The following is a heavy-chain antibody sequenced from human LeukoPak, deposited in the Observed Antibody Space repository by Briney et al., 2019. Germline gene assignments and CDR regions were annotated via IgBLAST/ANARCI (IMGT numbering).Heavy chain of an antibody. V-gene: IGHV3-74*01. J-gene: IGHJ5*02. CDR3: ARGVRGSYGTDL. CDR1: GFTFSSDW. CDR2: INPAGSST. D-gene: IGHD1-26*01. Sequence: RSGGSLRLSCAASGFTFSSDWMHWVRQAPGQGLVWVSRINPAGSSTNYADSVKGRFTISRDNAMNTLYLHLNSLRAEDTAVYYCARGVRGSYGTDLRGQGTLVTVSS.